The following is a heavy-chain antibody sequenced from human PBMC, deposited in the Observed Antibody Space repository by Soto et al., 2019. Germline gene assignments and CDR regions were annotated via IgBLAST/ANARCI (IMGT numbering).Heavy chain of an antibody. J-gene: IGHJ5*02. V-gene: IGHV4-30-2*03. CDR1: GGSISSGGYS. CDR2: IYHSGST. CDR3: ARPKTIGAAAGKGWFDP. D-gene: IGHD6-13*01. Sequence: TCAVSGGSISSGGYSWSWIRQPPGKGLEWIGYIYHSGSTYYSPSLKGRLTISVDPSKNQFSLKLTSVTAADTAMYYCARPKTIGAAAGKGWFDPWGQGTLVTVSS.